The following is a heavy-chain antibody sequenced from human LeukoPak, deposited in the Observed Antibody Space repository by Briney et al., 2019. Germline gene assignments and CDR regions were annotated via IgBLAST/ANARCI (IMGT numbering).Heavy chain of an antibody. J-gene: IGHJ4*01. V-gene: IGHV5-51*01. CDR1: GYSFSDYW. Sequence: GESLKISCKISGYSFSDYWIAWVRQVPGKGLEYMGIISPGDYDVRYSPSFEGPVSISADTSTNTAYVKWNSLKTSDTAIYYCARHGRRASGSYYSDFWGHGTLITVSS. CDR3: ARHGRRASGSYYSDF. D-gene: IGHD3-10*01. CDR2: ISPGDYDV.